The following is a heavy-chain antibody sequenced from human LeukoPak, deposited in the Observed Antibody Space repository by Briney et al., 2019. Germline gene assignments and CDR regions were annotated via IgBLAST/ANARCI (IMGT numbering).Heavy chain of an antibody. V-gene: IGHV3-73*01. J-gene: IGHJ4*02. CDR2: IRSKANSYAT. CDR3: TRQGYGDYDGY. Sequence: GGSLRLSCAASGFTFSGSAMHWVRQASGKGLEWVGRIRSKANSYATAYAASVKGRFTISRDDSKNTAYLQMNSLKTEDTAVYYCTRQGYGDYDGYWSQGTLSPSPQ. CDR1: GFTFSGSA. D-gene: IGHD4-17*01.